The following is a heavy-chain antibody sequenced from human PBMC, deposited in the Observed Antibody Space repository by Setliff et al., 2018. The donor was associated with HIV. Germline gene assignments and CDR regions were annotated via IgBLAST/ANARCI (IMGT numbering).Heavy chain of an antibody. CDR1: GFNVGNSY. CDR2: IYSDGST. V-gene: IGHV3-53*01. D-gene: IGHD4-17*01. J-gene: IGHJ4*02. CDR3: ARGHYGE. Sequence: GGSLRLSCAASGFNVGNSYMRWVRQAPGKGLEWVSVIYSDGSTYYADSVKGRFTVSRDTSKNTLFLQMNSLRDDDTALYYCARGHYGEWGQGTLVTVSS.